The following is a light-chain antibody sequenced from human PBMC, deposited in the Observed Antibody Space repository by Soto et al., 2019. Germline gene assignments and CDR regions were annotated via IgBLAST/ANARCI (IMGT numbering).Light chain of an antibody. CDR3: QQYNSYRT. V-gene: IGKV1-5*01. CDR2: DAS. J-gene: IGKJ1*01. CDR1: QSISSW. Sequence: DIQMTHSPSTRSASVVERVPITFRASQSISSWLAWYQQKPGKAPNLLIYDASNLESGLPSRFSGSGSGTEFPLTISSLQPDDSETYYCQQYNSYRTVGKGTKG.